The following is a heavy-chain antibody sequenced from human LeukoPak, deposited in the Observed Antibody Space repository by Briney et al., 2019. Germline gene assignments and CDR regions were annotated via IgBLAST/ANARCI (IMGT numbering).Heavy chain of an antibody. J-gene: IGHJ3*02. D-gene: IGHD1-7*01. Sequence: PGGSLRLSCAASGFTFSSYSMNWVRQAPGKGLEWVSSISSSSSYIYYADSVKGRFTISRDNAKNSLYLQMNSLRAEDTAVYYCARDEEAWNYEATDAFDIWGQGTMVTVSS. CDR1: GFTFSSYS. CDR3: ARDEEAWNYEATDAFDI. CDR2: ISSSSSYI. V-gene: IGHV3-21*01.